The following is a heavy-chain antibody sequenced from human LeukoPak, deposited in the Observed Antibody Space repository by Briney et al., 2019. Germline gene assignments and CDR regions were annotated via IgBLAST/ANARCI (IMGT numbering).Heavy chain of an antibody. CDR3: ARGETGREYKYYYYMDV. V-gene: IGHV3-21*01. CDR2: ISSSNSYI. J-gene: IGHJ6*03. D-gene: IGHD2/OR15-2a*01. CDR1: GFTFSTYA. Sequence: PGGSLRLSCAASGFTFSTYAMNWVRQAPGKGLEWVSSISSSNSYIYYADSVKGRFTISRDNAKNSLYLQMNSLRAEDTAVYYCARGETGREYKYYYYMDVWGKGTTLTVSS.